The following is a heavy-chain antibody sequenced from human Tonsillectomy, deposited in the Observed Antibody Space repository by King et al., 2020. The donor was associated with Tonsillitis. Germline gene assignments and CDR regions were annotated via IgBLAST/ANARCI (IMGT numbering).Heavy chain of an antibody. CDR2: IYHSGST. D-gene: IGHD2-2*01. Sequence: LQLQESGSGLVKPSQTLSLTCAVSGGSISSGGYSWRWIRQPPGKGLEWIGYIYHSGSTYYNPSLKSRVTISVDRSKNQFSLKLSSVTAADTAVYYCARRASASYGMDVWGQGTTVTVSS. V-gene: IGHV4-30-2*01. CDR3: ARRASASYGMDV. CDR1: GGSISSGGYS. J-gene: IGHJ6*02.